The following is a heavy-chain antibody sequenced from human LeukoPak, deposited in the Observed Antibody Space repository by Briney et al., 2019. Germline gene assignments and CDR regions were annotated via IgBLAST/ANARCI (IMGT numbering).Heavy chain of an antibody. CDR1: GYTFTGYY. V-gene: IGHV1-2*02. J-gene: IGHJ4*02. CDR3: ARVEGAAAAIDY. D-gene: IGHD6-13*01. Sequence: ASVKVSCKASGYTFTGYYMHWVRQAPGQGLEWMGWINPNSGRTNYAQKFQGRVTMTRDTSISTAYMELSRLRSDDTAVYYCARVEGAAAAIDYWGQGTLVTVSS. CDR2: INPNSGRT.